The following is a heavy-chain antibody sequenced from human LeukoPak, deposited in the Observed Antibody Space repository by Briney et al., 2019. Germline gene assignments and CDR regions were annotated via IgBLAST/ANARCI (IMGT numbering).Heavy chain of an antibody. CDR3: ARDRWGKKIGGIYYELGAFDI. V-gene: IGHV1-2*02. D-gene: IGHD1-26*01. CDR2: INLNSVGT. CDR1: GYTFTGYY. J-gene: IGHJ3*02. Sequence: ASVKVSCKASGYTFTGYYMHWVRQAPGQGLKWMGWINLNSVGTNSAQTFQGRVTMTRDTSISTAHMELSRLRSDDTAVYYCARDRWGKKIGGIYYELGAFDIWGQGTMVTVSS.